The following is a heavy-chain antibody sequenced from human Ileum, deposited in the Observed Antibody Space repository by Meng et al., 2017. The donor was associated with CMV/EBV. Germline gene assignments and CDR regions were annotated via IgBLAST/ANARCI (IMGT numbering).Heavy chain of an antibody. CDR3: GRAGAGGVPVDI. CDR2: VLTSVAI. J-gene: IGHJ4*02. Sequence: HLQVAVQGRGVPPASRSLTCIVSGASISVSACRWVRHPDGKGMRWLGRVLTSVAIDHNPSLKSVVRLSIDTTKNQFSPKWTHVTAAETAVYSFGRAGAGGVPVDIWGQGTLVTVSS. CDR1: GASISVSA. V-gene: IGHV4-4*07. D-gene: IGHD3-16*01.